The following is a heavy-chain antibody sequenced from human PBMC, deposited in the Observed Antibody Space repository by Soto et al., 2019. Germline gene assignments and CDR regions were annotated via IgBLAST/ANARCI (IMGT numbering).Heavy chain of an antibody. V-gene: IGHV1-18*01. CDR3: ARVITGAEAWFHP. CDR2: ISPYTDDP. D-gene: IGHD2-21*01. J-gene: IGHJ5*02. CDR1: GNTFTNFG. Sequence: QGQLVQSGVEVKKPGASVKVSCSASGNTFTNFGVTWVRQAPGQGLELMGWISPYTDDPSYAKKFQGRVTMTIDTSTSTAYLDLRRLTSDDTAVYYWARVITGAEAWFHPWGQGTLVTVSS.